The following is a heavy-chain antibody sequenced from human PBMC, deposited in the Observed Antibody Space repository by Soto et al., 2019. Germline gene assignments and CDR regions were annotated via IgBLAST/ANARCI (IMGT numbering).Heavy chain of an antibody. V-gene: IGHV3-74*01. Sequence: GGSLRLSCAASGFDFTDSWMHWVRQAPGKGLVWVSHVNSDGSITTYADSVKGRFTISRDNAKNTVYLQMNSLRVEDTAVYYCTRDQRYSSAVWGQGTLVTVSS. CDR3: TRDQRYSSAV. D-gene: IGHD5-18*01. J-gene: IGHJ4*02. CDR1: GFDFTDSW. CDR2: VNSDGSIT.